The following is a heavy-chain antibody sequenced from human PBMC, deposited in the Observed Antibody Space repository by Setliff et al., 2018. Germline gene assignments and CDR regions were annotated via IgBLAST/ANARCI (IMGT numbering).Heavy chain of an antibody. Sequence: PSETLSLTCAVYGGSFSGYYWSWIRQPPGKGLEWIGEINHSGSTNYNPSLKSRVTISVDTSKNQFSLKLISVTAADTAVYFCARDPAAGLDYWGQGTLVTVSS. CDR3: ARDPAAGLDY. CDR2: INHSGST. D-gene: IGHD6-13*01. CDR1: GGSFSGYY. J-gene: IGHJ4*02. V-gene: IGHV4-34*01.